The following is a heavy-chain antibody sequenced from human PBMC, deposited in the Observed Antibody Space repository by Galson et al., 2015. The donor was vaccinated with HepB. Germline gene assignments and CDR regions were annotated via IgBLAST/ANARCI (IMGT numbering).Heavy chain of an antibody. D-gene: IGHD6-13*01. V-gene: IGHV1-69*13. CDR3: ARGLLIAAAGGDDAFDI. Sequence: SVKVSCKASGGTFSSYAISWVRQAPGQGLEWMGGIIPIFGTANYAQKFQGRVTITADESTSTAYMELSSLRSGDTAVYYCARGLLIAAAGGDDAFDIWGQGTMVTVSS. CDR2: IIPIFGTA. J-gene: IGHJ3*02. CDR1: GGTFSSYA.